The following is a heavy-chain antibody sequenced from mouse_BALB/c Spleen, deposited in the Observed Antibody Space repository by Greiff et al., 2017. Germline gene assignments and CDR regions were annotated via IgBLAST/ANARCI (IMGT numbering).Heavy chain of an antibody. Sequence: VQLQQSGPELVKPGASVKIPCKASGYTFTDYNMDWVKQSHGKSLEWIGDINPNNGGTIYNQKFKGKATLTVDKSSSTAYMELRSLTSEDTAVYYCARRSYRYDGAWFAYWGQGTLVTVSA. V-gene: IGHV1-18*01. CDR3: ARRSYRYDGAWFAY. CDR1: GYTFTDYN. D-gene: IGHD2-14*01. CDR2: INPNNGGT. J-gene: IGHJ3*01.